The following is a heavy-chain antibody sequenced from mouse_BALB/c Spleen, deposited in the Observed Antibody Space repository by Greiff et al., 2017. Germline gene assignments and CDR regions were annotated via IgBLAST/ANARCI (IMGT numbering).Heavy chain of an antibody. V-gene: IGHV3-2*02. D-gene: IGHD3-1*01. J-gene: IGHJ4*01. CDR2: ISYSGST. CDR3: ARPAARATYAMDY. Sequence: EVKLQESGPGLVKPSQSLSLTCTVTGYSITSDYAWNWIRQFPGNKLEWMGYISYSGSTSYNPSLKSRISITRDTSKNQFFLQLNSVTTEDTATYYCARPAARATYAMDYWGQGTSVTVSS. CDR1: GYSITSDYA.